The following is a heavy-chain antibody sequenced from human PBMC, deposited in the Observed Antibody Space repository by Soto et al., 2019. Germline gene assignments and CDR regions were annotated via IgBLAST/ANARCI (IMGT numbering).Heavy chain of an antibody. Sequence: EVQLVESGGGLVQPGVSLRLSCAASGFTFSSYSINWVRQAPGKGLEWVSYISSSGTTMYYADSVKGRFTISRDKANNSVFLRMNSLRDEDTAVYYCARAEDDFWSWDYYYGMDVWGQGTTVTVSS. CDR2: ISSSGTTM. D-gene: IGHD3-3*01. CDR3: ARAEDDFWSWDYYYGMDV. CDR1: GFTFSSYS. J-gene: IGHJ6*02. V-gene: IGHV3-48*02.